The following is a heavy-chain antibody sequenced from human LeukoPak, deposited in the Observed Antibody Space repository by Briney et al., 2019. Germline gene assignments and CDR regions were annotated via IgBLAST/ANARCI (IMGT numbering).Heavy chain of an antibody. CDR3: ARDGYCSSTSCYYFDY. CDR1: GFTFSSYG. Sequence: GRSLRLSCAASGFTFSSYGMHWVRQAPGKGLEWVSVIWYDGSNKYYADSVKGRFTISRDNAKNTLYLQMNSLRAGDTAVYYCARDGYCSSTSCYYFDYWGQGTLVTVSS. CDR2: IWYDGSNK. J-gene: IGHJ4*02. V-gene: IGHV3-33*01. D-gene: IGHD2-2*01.